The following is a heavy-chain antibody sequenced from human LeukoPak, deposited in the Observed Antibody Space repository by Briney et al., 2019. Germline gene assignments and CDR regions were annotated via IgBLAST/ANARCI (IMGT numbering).Heavy chain of an antibody. Sequence: SETLSLTCAVSGGSISSGGYSWSWIRQPPGKGLEWIGYIYHSGSTYYNPSLKSRVTISVDRSKNQFSLKLSSVTAADTAVYYCAREANEKGFDYWGQGTLVTVSS. D-gene: IGHD1-1*01. CDR1: GGSISSGGYS. V-gene: IGHV4-30-2*01. CDR3: AREANEKGFDY. J-gene: IGHJ4*02. CDR2: IYHSGST.